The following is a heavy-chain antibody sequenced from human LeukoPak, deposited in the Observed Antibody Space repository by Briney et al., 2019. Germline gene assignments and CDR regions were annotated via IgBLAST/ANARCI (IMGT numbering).Heavy chain of an antibody. Sequence: ASVKLSCTASGYTLTSYGISWVRQAPGQGLEWMGWIRIDNGNTKYAQKLQGRVTMNTNTSTSTPYMEMRSLTSDDTAVYYCARDWGSSVDYWGQGTLVTVSS. J-gene: IGHJ4*02. D-gene: IGHD3-16*01. CDR3: ARDWGSSVDY. CDR2: IRIDNGNT. V-gene: IGHV1-18*01. CDR1: GYTLTSYG.